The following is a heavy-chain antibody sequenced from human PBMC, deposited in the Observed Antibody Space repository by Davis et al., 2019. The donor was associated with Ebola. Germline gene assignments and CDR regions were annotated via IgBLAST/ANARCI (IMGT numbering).Heavy chain of an antibody. CDR3: ARDVGNYYGYYYYGMDV. Sequence: SSVPVTFKASGGTFGSYAISWLRPAPGQGLEWMGRIIPILGLANYAQKFQGRVTNNADKSTSTAYMELSSLRSEDTAVYYCARDVGNYYGYYYYGMDVWGQGTTVTVSS. D-gene: IGHD3-22*01. CDR1: GGTFGSYA. V-gene: IGHV1-69*04. J-gene: IGHJ6*02. CDR2: IIPILGLA.